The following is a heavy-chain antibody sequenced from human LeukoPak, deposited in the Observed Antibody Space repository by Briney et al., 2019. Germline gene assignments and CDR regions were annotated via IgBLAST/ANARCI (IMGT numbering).Heavy chain of an antibody. Sequence: GGSLRLSCAASIFTFSSSVMHWVRQAPGKGLEWVSYISSSGAGIYYADSVKGRFTISRDNAKNSLYLQMNSLRAEDTAVYYCAREGANYYDSSGYYPEGVDYWGQGTLVTVSS. D-gene: IGHD3-22*01. CDR1: IFTFSSSV. V-gene: IGHV3-48*04. CDR3: AREGANYYDSSGYYPEGVDY. CDR2: ISSSGAGI. J-gene: IGHJ4*02.